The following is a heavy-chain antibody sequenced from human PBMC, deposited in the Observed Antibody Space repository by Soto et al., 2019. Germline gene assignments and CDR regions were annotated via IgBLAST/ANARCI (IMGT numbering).Heavy chain of an antibody. CDR2: IIPIFGTA. J-gene: IGHJ6*02. CDR3: ARDNRVDYYYYGMDV. Sequence: GASVKVSCKASGGTFSSYAISWVRQAPGQGLEWMGGIIPIFGTANYAQKFRGRVTITADESTSTAYMELSSLRSEDTAVYYCARDNRVDYYYYGMDVWGQGTTVTVSS. CDR1: GGTFSSYA. D-gene: IGHD2-15*01. V-gene: IGHV1-69*13.